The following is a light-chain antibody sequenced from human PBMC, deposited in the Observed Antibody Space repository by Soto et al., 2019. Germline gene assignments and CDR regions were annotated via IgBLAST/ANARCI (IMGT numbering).Light chain of an antibody. V-gene: IGLV2-8*01. CDR1: SSDVGGYTY. Sequence: QSVLTQPPSASGFPGQSVTISCTGTSSDVGGYTYVSWYQQHPGKAPKLMIYEVSKRPSGVPDRFSGSKSGNTASLTVSGLQAEDEADYYCSSYAGITPYVFGTGTKVTVL. J-gene: IGLJ1*01. CDR2: EVS. CDR3: SSYAGITPYV.